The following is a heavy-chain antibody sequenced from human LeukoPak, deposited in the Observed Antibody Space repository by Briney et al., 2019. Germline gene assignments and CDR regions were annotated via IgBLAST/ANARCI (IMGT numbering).Heavy chain of an antibody. V-gene: IGHV4-59*01. CDR3: ARGRWALDLDYYYMDV. Sequence: SETLSLTCTVSGGSISSYYWSWIRQPPGKGQEWIGYIYYSGSTNYNPSLKSRVTISVDTSKNQFSLKLSSVTAADTAVYYCARGRWALDLDYYYMDVWGKGTTVTVSS. D-gene: IGHD5-12*01. J-gene: IGHJ6*03. CDR2: IYYSGST. CDR1: GGSISSYY.